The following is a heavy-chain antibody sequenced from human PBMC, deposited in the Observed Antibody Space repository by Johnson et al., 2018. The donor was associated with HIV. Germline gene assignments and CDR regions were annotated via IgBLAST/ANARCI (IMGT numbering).Heavy chain of an antibody. CDR1: GFTFSSYG. Sequence: QVQLVESGGGVVQPGGSQRLSCAASGFTFSSYGMHWVRQAPGKGLEWVALISYDGSNKYYADSVKGRFTISRDNSKNTLYLQMNSLRAEDTAVYYCAREGNYYDSSSHAFDIWGQGTMVTVSS. D-gene: IGHD3-22*01. J-gene: IGHJ3*02. CDR3: AREGNYYDSSSHAFDI. V-gene: IGHV3-30*03. CDR2: ISYDGSNK.